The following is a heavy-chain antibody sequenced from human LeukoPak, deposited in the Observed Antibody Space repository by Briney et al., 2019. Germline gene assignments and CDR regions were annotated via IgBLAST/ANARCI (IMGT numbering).Heavy chain of an antibody. D-gene: IGHD6-19*01. CDR1: GFTFSSYS. CDR3: ARGAIIAVAGNFDY. J-gene: IGHJ4*02. CDR2: ISSSSSYI. Sequence: GGSLRLSCAASGFTFSSYSMNWVRQAPGKGLEWVSSISSSSSYIYYADSVKGRFTISRDNAKNSLYLQMNSLRAEDTAVYYCARGAIIAVAGNFDYWGQGTLVTVSS. V-gene: IGHV3-21*01.